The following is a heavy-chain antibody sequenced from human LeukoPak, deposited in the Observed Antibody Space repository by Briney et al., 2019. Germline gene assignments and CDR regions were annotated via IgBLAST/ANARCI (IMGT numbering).Heavy chain of an antibody. J-gene: IGHJ4*02. CDR2: IYPGDSDT. CDR1: GYSFTNYW. V-gene: IGHV5-51*01. D-gene: IGHD5-12*01. Sequence: GESLKISCKGSGYSFTNYWIGWVRQMPGKGLEWMGIIYPGDSDTRYSPSFQGQVTISADKSISTAYLQWSSLKASDTAMYYCARQVATLRYYFDYWGQGTLVTVSS. CDR3: ARQVATLRYYFDY.